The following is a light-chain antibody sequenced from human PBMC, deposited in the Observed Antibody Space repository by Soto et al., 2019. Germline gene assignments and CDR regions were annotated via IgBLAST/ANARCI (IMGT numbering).Light chain of an antibody. CDR2: DAS. V-gene: IGKV1D-16*01. J-gene: IGKJ4*01. CDR1: QDVGRS. Sequence: DLQMTQSPSSVSASVGDRVTITCRASQDVGRSVAWYQQKPERAPKSLIYDASSLQSGVPSRFTGSGLGTDFTLTISSLQPEDFATYYCQQYRAYPTFGGGTKVEIK. CDR3: QQYRAYPT.